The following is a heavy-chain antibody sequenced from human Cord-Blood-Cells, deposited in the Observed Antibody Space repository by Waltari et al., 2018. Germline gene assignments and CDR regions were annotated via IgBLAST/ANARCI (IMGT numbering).Heavy chain of an antibody. J-gene: IGHJ4*02. CDR2: IKSKTDGGTT. Sequence: EVQLVESGGGLVKPGGSLRVSCAASGFIFSNACLSGVRQAAGKGLEWVSRIKSKTDGGTTDYAAPVKGRFTISRDDSKNTLYLQMNSLKTEDTAVYYCTTLGATGYWGQGTLVTVSS. V-gene: IGHV3-15*01. CDR1: GFIFSNAC. D-gene: IGHD1-26*01. CDR3: TTLGATGY.